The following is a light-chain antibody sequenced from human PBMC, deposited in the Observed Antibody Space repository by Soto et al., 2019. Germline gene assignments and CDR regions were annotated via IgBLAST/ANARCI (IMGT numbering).Light chain of an antibody. CDR3: QQYHKWPPLT. J-gene: IGKJ4*01. V-gene: IGKV3-15*01. CDR1: QSVSTN. CDR2: DAS. Sequence: EILMTQSPASLSVSPGENATLSCRASQSVSTNLVWYQQKLGQSPRLLIYDASTRPTGIPARFGGMGSGTQFTLTITSLQCEDSAVYYCQQYHKWPPLTFGGGTKVEI.